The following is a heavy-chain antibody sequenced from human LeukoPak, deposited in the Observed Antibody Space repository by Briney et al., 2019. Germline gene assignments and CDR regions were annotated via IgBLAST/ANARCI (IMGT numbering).Heavy chain of an antibody. CDR3: ARLRIPGMLFDH. Sequence: SETLSLTCTVSGGSISSSSYSWGWIRQPPGKGLEWIGSIYYSGSTYYNPSLKSRVTISVDTSKNQFSLKLSSVTAADTAVYYCARLRIPGMLFDHWGQGTLVTVSS. D-gene: IGHD2-8*01. CDR1: GGSISSSSYS. CDR2: IYYSGST. J-gene: IGHJ4*02. V-gene: IGHV4-39*01.